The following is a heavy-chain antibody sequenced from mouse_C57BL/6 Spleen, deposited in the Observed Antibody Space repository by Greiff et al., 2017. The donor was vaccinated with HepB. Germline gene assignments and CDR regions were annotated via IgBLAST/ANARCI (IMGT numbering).Heavy chain of an antibody. J-gene: IGHJ2*01. CDR1: GYAFSSYW. V-gene: IGHV1-80*01. D-gene: IGHD1-1*01. CDR2: IYPGDGDT. CDR3: ARSLTTVVLDY. Sequence: VQLQESGAELVKPGASVKISCKASGYAFSSYWMNWVKQRPGKGLEWIGQIYPGDGDTNYNGKFKGKATLTADKSSSTAYMQLSSLTSEDSAVYFCARSLTTVVLDYWGQGTTLTVSS.